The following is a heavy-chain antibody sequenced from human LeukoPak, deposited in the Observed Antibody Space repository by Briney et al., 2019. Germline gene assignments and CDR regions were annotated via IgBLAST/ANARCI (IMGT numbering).Heavy chain of an antibody. D-gene: IGHD2-15*01. Sequence: GSLRLSCAASGFTFSSYSMNWVRQAPGKGLEWVSSISSSSSYIYYADSVKGRFTISRDIAKNSLYLQMNSLRAEDTAVYYCARQVVAARRTHDYWGQGTLVTVSS. V-gene: IGHV3-21*01. CDR2: ISSSSSYI. CDR1: GFTFSSYS. J-gene: IGHJ4*02. CDR3: ARQVVAARRTHDY.